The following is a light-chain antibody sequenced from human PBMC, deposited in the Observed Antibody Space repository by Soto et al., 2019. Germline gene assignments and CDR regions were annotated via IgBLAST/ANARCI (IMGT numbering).Light chain of an antibody. CDR2: DAS. V-gene: IGKV3-11*01. CDR1: QSVGSN. Sequence: EFVLTQSPGTLSLSPGERATLSCRASQSVGSNSLAWYQQKPGQAPRILIYDASNRATGIPARFSGSGSGTDFTLTISSLEPEDSAIYYCQQRLNWPPLTFGGGTKVEIK. J-gene: IGKJ4*01. CDR3: QQRLNWPPLT.